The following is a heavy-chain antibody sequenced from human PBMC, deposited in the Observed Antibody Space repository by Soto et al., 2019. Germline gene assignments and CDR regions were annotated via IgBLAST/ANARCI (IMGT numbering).Heavy chain of an antibody. CDR1: GFTFSSYA. D-gene: IGHD3-22*01. J-gene: IGHJ4*02. Sequence: EVQLLESGGGLVQPGGSLRLSCAASGFTFSSYAMSWVRQAPGKGLEWVSAISGSGGSTYYADPVKGRFTISRDNSKNTLYLQMNSLRAEDTAVYYCAKGHTYDSSGYGYWGQGTLVTVSS. CDR2: ISGSGGST. CDR3: AKGHTYDSSGYGY. V-gene: IGHV3-23*01.